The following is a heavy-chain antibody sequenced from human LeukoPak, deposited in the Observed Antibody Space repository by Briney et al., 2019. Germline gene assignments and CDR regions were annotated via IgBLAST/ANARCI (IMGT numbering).Heavy chain of an antibody. CDR2: IYYSGSA. Sequence: SETLSLTCTVSGGSISSSSYYWGWIRQPPGKGLEWIGSIYYSGSAYYNPSLKSRVTISVDRSKNQFSLKLSSVTAADTAVYYCARVNRAAFDIWGQGTMVTVSS. J-gene: IGHJ3*02. V-gene: IGHV4-39*07. CDR1: GGSISSSSYY. CDR3: ARVNRAAFDI.